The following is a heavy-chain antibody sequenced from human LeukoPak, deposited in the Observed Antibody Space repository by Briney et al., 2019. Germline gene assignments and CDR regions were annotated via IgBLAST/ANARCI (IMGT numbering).Heavy chain of an antibody. D-gene: IGHD2-2*01. CDR3: AKDGPAYEGIVVVPAAMARFSWYFDL. Sequence: GGSLRLSCAASGFTFSSYAMSWVRQAPGKGLEWVSAINGSGGSTYYADSVKGRFTISRDNSKNTLYLQMNSLRAEDTAVYYCAKDGPAYEGIVVVPAAMARFSWYFDLWGRGTLVTVSS. CDR1: GFTFSSYA. V-gene: IGHV3-23*01. J-gene: IGHJ2*01. CDR2: INGSGGST.